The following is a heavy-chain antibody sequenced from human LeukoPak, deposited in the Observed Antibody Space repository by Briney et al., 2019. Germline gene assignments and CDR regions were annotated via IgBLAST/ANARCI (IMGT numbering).Heavy chain of an antibody. D-gene: IGHD4-11*01. CDR3: ATGGYSNPREV. V-gene: IGHV1-46*01. CDR1: GYTFTSYY. CDR2: INPSGGST. J-gene: IGHJ4*02. Sequence: ASVKVSCKASGYTFTSYYMHWVRQAPGQGLEWMGIINPSGGSTSYAQKFQGRVTKTRDMSTSTVYMELSSLRSEDTAVYYCATGGYSNPREVWGQGTLVTVSS.